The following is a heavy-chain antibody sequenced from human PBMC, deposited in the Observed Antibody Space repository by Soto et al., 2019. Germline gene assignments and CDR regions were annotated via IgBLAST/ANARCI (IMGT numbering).Heavy chain of an antibody. D-gene: IGHD5-12*01. CDR1: GGTFSSYA. CDR3: ALRPLRRDGYNRGKPFDY. CDR2: IIPIFGTA. V-gene: IGHV1-69*01. Sequence: QVQLVQSGAEVKKPGSSVKVSCKASGGTFSSYAISWVRQAPGQGLEWMGGIIPIFGTANYAQKFHGRVTITADESTSTAYMELSSLSSEDTAVYYCALRPLRRDGYNRGKPFDYWGQGTLVTVSS. J-gene: IGHJ4*02.